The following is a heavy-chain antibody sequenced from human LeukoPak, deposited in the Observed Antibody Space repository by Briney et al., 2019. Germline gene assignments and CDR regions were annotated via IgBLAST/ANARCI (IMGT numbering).Heavy chain of an antibody. D-gene: IGHD1-26*01. J-gene: IGHJ3*02. V-gene: IGHV3-33*01. CDR1: GLTFSIYG. Sequence: PAGRSLRLSCAASGLTFSIYGMHWVRQAPGKGLEWVANMWSDGSNEYYADSVKGRFTISRDNSKNTLYLQMNSLRAEDTAVYYCARKAWGWSFDIWGQGTMVTVSS. CDR3: ARKAWGWSFDI. CDR2: MWSDGSNE.